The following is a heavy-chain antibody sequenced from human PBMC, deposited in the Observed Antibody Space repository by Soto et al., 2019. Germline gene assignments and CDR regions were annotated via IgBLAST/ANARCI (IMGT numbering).Heavy chain of an antibody. CDR2: INPSGGST. V-gene: IGHV1-46*01. CDR3: ARSGPPAGY. Sequence: GASVKVALKAPGYTCTGYYMHWVRQAPGKGLEWMGIINPSGGSTSYAQKFQGRVTMTRDTSTSTVYMELSSLRSEDTAVYYCARSGPPAGYWGQGTLVTVSS. J-gene: IGHJ4*02. CDR1: GYTCTGYY. D-gene: IGHD3-10*01.